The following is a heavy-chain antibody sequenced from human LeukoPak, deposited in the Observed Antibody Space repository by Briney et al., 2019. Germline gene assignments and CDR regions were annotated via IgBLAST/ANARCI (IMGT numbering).Heavy chain of an antibody. Sequence: SETLSLTCAVSGGSITSSNWWSWVRQPPGKGQEWIGEIYHSGSTNYNPSLKGRVTISVDKSKNQFSLKLSSVTAADTAVYYCARSFRGYYDSSGYQDYWGQGTLVTVSS. CDR3: ARSFRGYYDSSGYQDY. J-gene: IGHJ4*02. V-gene: IGHV4-4*02. CDR1: GGSITSSNW. CDR2: IYHSGST. D-gene: IGHD3-22*01.